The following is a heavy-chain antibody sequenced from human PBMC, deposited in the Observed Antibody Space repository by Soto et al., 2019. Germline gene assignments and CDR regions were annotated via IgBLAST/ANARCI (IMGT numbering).Heavy chain of an antibody. Sequence: EVQLVESGGGFVQPGGSLRLSCIASGFTFSAYNMNWVRQSPGKGLEWVSYITGSGIIYYADSVKGRFTISRDNAKNSLSLKMNSLRDEDTALYYCARDHDSSGYSDAFDIWGQGTMVTVSS. CDR3: ARDHDSSGYSDAFDI. J-gene: IGHJ3*02. D-gene: IGHD3-22*01. V-gene: IGHV3-48*02. CDR1: GFTFSAYN. CDR2: ITGSGII.